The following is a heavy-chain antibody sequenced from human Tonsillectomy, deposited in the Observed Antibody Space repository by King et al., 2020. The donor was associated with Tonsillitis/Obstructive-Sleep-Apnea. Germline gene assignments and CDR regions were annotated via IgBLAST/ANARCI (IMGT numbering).Heavy chain of an antibody. CDR2: ISYDGSNK. V-gene: IGHV3-30*04. CDR1: GFTFSSYA. J-gene: IGHJ5*02. CDR3: AREGCDDTAGWFDP. Sequence: VQLVESGGGVVQPGRSLRISCAASGFTFSSYAMHWVRQAPGKGLEGVAVISYDGSNKYYADSVKGRFTISRDNSKNTLYLQMNSLRAEDTAVYYCAREGCDDTAGWFDPWGQGTLVTVSS. D-gene: IGHD3-9*01.